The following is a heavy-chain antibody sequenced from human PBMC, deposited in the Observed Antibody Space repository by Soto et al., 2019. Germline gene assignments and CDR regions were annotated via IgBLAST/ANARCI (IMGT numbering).Heavy chain of an antibody. J-gene: IGHJ4*02. Sequence: GGSLRLSCAASGFTFSDYYMSWIRQAPGKGLEWVSYISSSGSIIYYADSVKGRFTISRDNARNSLYLQLNSLRAEDTAVYYCARDQGYYDSSGYFDYWGQGTMVTVSS. D-gene: IGHD3-22*01. V-gene: IGHV3-11*01. CDR2: ISSSGSII. CDR3: ARDQGYYDSSGYFDY. CDR1: GFTFSDYY.